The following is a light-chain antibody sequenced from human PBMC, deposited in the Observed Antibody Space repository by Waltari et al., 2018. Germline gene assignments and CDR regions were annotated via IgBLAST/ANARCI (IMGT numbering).Light chain of an antibody. J-gene: IGKJ4*02. CDR1: QTVDTY. CDR3: QQRRRWPLT. CDR2: DTS. Sequence: EIVLTHSPATLSLSPGERATLSCRASQTVDTYLAWYQQRHGHAPMLLIYDTSNRATGIPDRFRGSGSETDFTLTISSLEPEDFAVYYCQQRRRWPLTFGGGSKVEI. V-gene: IGKV3-11*01.